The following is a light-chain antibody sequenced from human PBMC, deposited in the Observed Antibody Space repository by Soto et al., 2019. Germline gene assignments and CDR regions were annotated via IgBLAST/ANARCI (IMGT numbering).Light chain of an antibody. J-gene: IGLJ1*01. Sequence: SALTQPASVSGSPGQSITISCTGTSTDIGSYNYVSWYQQHPGKAPKLMIYEVSNRPSGVSNRFSGSKSGNTASLTISGLQAEDEADYYCNSYTTTSTYDFGTGTKVTVL. CDR1: STDIGSYNY. CDR2: EVS. CDR3: NSYTTTSTYD. V-gene: IGLV2-14*01.